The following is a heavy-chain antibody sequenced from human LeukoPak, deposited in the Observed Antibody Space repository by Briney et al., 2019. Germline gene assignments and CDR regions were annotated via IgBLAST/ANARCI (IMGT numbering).Heavy chain of an antibody. D-gene: IGHD3-22*01. CDR3: ARDYYDSSPDAFDI. J-gene: IGHJ3*02. CDR2: ISSSSSTI. V-gene: IGHV3-48*02. CDR1: GFTFSSYS. Sequence: GGSLRLSCAASGFTFSSYSMNWVRQAPGKRLEWVSYISSSSSTIYYADSVKGRFTISRDNAKNSLYLQMNSLRDEDTAVYYCARDYYDSSPDAFDIWGQGTMVTVSS.